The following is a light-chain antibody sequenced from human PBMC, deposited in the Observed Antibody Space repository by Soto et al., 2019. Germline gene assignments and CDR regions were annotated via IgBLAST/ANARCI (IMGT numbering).Light chain of an antibody. CDR1: QSVLYSSNNKNY. CDR2: WAS. J-gene: IGKJ1*01. CDR3: QQDYSPWT. Sequence: DIVMTQSPDSLAVSLGERATINCKSSQSVLYSSNNKNYLALYQQKPGQPPKLLIYWASIRESGVPDRFSGSGSGTDFTLTISNLQAEDVAVYYCQQDYSPWTFGQGTKVEIK. V-gene: IGKV4-1*01.